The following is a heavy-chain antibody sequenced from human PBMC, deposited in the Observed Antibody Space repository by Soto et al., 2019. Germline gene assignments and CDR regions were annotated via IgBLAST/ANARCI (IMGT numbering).Heavy chain of an antibody. CDR1: GGSISNGGYY. CDR3: ARDPGYSSSIPSDAFDI. CDR2: IYYSGST. V-gene: IGHV4-31*03. D-gene: IGHD6-13*01. Sequence: SETLSLTCTVSGGSISNGGYYWSWIRQHPGKGPEWIGYIYYSGSTYYNPSLKSRVTISVDTSKNQFSLKLSSVTAADTAVYYCARDPGYSSSIPSDAFDIWGQGTMVTVSS. J-gene: IGHJ3*02.